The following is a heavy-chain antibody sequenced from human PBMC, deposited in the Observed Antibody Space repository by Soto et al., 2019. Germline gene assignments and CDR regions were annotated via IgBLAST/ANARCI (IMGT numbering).Heavy chain of an antibody. J-gene: IGHJ5*02. D-gene: IGHD3-3*01. CDR2: IKSKTDGGTT. CDR3: TTYIYDFWSDKTQPGFDP. V-gene: IGHV3-15*07. Sequence: EVQLVESGGGLVKPGGSLRLSCAASGFTFSNAWMNWVRQAPGKGLEWVGRIKSKTDGGTTDYAAPVKGRFTISRADSKNTMYLQMNSLKTEDTAVYYCTTYIYDFWSDKTQPGFDPWGQGNLVTVSS. CDR1: GFTFSNAW.